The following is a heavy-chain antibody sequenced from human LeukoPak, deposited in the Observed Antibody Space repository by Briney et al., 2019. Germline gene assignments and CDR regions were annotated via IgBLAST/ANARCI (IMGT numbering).Heavy chain of an antibody. V-gene: IGHV3-33*01. CDR1: GFTFSSYS. Sequence: GGSLRLSCAASGFTFSSYSMHWVRQAPGKGLEWVAVIWYDGSNKYYADSVKGRFTISRDNSKSTLYLQMNSLRAEDTAVYYCAREDYGDYGYFDYWGQGTLVTVSS. J-gene: IGHJ4*02. CDR3: AREDYGDYGYFDY. CDR2: IWYDGSNK. D-gene: IGHD4-17*01.